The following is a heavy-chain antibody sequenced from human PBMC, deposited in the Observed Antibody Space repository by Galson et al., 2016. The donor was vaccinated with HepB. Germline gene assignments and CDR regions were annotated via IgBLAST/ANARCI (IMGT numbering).Heavy chain of an antibody. J-gene: IGHJ4*02. CDR2: ISFDGRNK. Sequence: SLRLSCAASGFTFSSYAMSWVRRAPGKGLEWVAVISFDGRNKYYADSVKGRFTISRDNSKNTLYLQMNSLRAEDTAVYYCARAKFDYSDYEAADYWGRGTLVTVSS. V-gene: IGHV3-30-3*01. CDR1: GFTFSSYA. D-gene: IGHD4-11*01. CDR3: ARAKFDYSDYEAADY.